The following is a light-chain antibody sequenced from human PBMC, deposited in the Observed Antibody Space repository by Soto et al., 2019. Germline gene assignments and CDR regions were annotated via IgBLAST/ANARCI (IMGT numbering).Light chain of an antibody. Sequence: DIQLTQSPSFLSASIGDRVTITCRASQGIRSFLAWYQQKPGKAPNLLISGASILRTGVPSRFSGSGSGTEFTLTISSLQPDDFAAYYCQHLNTYPFTVGGGTKVEI. V-gene: IGKV1-9*01. CDR3: QHLNTYPFT. CDR1: QGIRSF. J-gene: IGKJ4*01. CDR2: GAS.